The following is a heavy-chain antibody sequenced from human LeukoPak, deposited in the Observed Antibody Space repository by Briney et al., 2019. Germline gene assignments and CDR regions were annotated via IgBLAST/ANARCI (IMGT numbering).Heavy chain of an antibody. CDR3: AKQRVEMATIGYFDY. Sequence: GGSLRLSCAASGFTFSGSAMHWVRQASGKGLEWVGRIRSKANSYATAYAASVKGRFTISRDDSKNTAYLQMNSLKTEDTAVYYCAKQRVEMATIGYFDYWGQGTLVTVSS. CDR1: GFTFSGSA. D-gene: IGHD5-24*01. V-gene: IGHV3-73*01. J-gene: IGHJ4*02. CDR2: IRSKANSYAT.